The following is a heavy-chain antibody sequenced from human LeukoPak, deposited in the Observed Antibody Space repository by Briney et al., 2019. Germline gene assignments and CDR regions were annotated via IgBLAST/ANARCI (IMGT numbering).Heavy chain of an antibody. CDR2: ISAYNGNT. CDR3: ARRRDTAMAGQNWFDP. V-gene: IGHV1-18*01. CDR1: GYTFTSYG. Sequence: GASVKVSCKASGYTFTSYGISWVRQAPGQGLEWMGWISAYNGNTNYAQKLQGRVTMTTDTSTSTAYMKLRSLRSDDTAVYYCARRRDTAMAGQNWFDPWGQGTLVTVSS. D-gene: IGHD5-18*01. J-gene: IGHJ5*02.